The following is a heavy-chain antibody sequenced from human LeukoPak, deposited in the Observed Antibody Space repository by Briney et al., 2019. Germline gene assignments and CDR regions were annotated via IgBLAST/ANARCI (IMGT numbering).Heavy chain of an antibody. CDR3: ARGRNLLSH. D-gene: IGHD1-14*01. V-gene: IGHV4-34*01. CDR2: INHSGST. J-gene: IGHJ4*02. Sequence: SETLSLTCAVYGGSFSGYYWSWIRQPPGKGLEWIGEINHSGSTNYNPSLKSRVTISVDTSKNQFSLKLSSVTAADTAVYYCARGRNLLSHWGQGTLVSVSS. CDR1: GGSFSGYY.